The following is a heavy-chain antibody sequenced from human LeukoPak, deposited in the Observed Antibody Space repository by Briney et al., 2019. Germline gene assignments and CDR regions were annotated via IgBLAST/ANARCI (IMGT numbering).Heavy chain of an antibody. CDR2: ISGDTGNT. CDR3: ARSDYSDYDEYPLDY. V-gene: IGHV1-18*01. CDR1: GYNFGSYG. J-gene: IGHJ4*02. Sequence: ASVKVSCKTPGYNFGSYGVTWVRQAPGQGLEWMGWISGDTGNTKYAKEFQGRVIVTTETSASTAFMELRSLRSDDTAVYYCARSDYSDYDEYPLDYWGQGTLVTVSS. D-gene: IGHD4-17*01.